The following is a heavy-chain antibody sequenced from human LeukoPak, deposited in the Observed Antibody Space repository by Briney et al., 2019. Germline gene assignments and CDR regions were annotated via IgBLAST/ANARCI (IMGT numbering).Heavy chain of an antibody. Sequence: GESLKISCKGSGYSFTSYWIGWVRQMPGKGLEWMGITYPGDSDTRYSPSFQGQVTISADKSISTAYLQWSSLKASDTAMYYCARLPMIAARPLSWFDPWGQGTLVTVSS. J-gene: IGHJ5*02. V-gene: IGHV5-51*01. CDR3: ARLPMIAARPLSWFDP. CDR2: TYPGDSDT. D-gene: IGHD6-6*01. CDR1: GYSFTSYW.